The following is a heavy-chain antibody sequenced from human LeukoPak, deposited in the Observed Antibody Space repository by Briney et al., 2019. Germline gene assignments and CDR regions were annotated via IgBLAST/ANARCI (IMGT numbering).Heavy chain of an antibody. Sequence: PGGSLRLSCAASGFTFSSYSMNWVRQAPGKGLEWVSSISSSSSYIYYTDSVKGRFTISRDNAKNSLYLQMNSLRAEDTAVYYCARDTYTTVTAMDVWGKGTTVIVSS. CDR1: GFTFSSYS. J-gene: IGHJ6*03. CDR3: ARDTYTTVTAMDV. V-gene: IGHV3-21*01. D-gene: IGHD4-17*01. CDR2: ISSSSSYI.